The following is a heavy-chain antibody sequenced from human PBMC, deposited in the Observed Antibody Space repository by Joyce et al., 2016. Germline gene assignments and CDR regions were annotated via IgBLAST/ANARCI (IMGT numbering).Heavy chain of an antibody. Sequence: QVQLEQWGAGLLKPSETLSLTCTVYGGSFSGYHYWSWIRQPPGKKLEWIGEIKHSGSNNYNPCRKSRVTITVDRAMNQFSLRLGSVTAADTAMYYCARWNCRRVAVTLRWFDPWGQGTLVTVSS. CDR3: ARWNCRRVAVTLRWFDP. CDR1: GGSFSGYHY. D-gene: IGHD2-15*01. CDR2: IKHSGSN. V-gene: IGHV4-34*01. J-gene: IGHJ5*02.